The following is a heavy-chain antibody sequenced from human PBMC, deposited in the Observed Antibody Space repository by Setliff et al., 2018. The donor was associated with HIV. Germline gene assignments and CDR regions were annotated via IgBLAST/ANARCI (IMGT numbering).Heavy chain of an antibody. Sequence: ASVMVSCKASGYTFTSYPMHWVRQAPGQGLEWMGVINTSGGSAGYAEKFRGRVTMTRDTSTSTVYMDLRNLRSEDTAVYYCARNQGDSSGWYAGDYWGHGTLVTVS. J-gene: IGHJ4*01. CDR1: GYTFTSYP. CDR2: INTSGGSA. D-gene: IGHD6-19*01. V-gene: IGHV1-46*01. CDR3: ARNQGDSSGWYAGDY.